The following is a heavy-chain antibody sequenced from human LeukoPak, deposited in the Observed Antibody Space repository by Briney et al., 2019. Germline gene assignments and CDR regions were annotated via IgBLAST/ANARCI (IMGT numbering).Heavy chain of an antibody. Sequence: PSEILSLTCTVSGGSISSYYWSWIRQPPGKGLEWIGYIYYSGSTNYNPSLKSRVTISVDTSKNQFSLKLSSVTAADTAVYYCARATGWFDPWGQGTLVTVSS. CDR1: GGSISSYY. CDR3: ARATGWFDP. J-gene: IGHJ5*02. CDR2: IYYSGST. V-gene: IGHV4-59*01.